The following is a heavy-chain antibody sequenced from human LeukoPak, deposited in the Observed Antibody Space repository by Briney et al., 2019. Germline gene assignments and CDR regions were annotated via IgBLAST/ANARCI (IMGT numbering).Heavy chain of an antibody. CDR2: IYYSGST. Sequence: PSETLSLTCTVSGGSISSYYWSWIRQPPGKGLEWIGYIYYSGSTNYNPSLKSRVTISVDTSKNQFSLKLSSVTAADTAVYYCARGGKWFLPWGQGTLVTVSS. J-gene: IGHJ5*02. CDR1: GGSISSYY. V-gene: IGHV4-59*08. CDR3: ARGGKWFLP.